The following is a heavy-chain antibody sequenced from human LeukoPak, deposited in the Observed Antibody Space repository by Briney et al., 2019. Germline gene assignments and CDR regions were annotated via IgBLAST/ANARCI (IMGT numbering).Heavy chain of an antibody. J-gene: IGHJ4*02. CDR3: ARGRDGYNSLDY. CDR1: GYTFTTYS. Sequence: ASVKVSCKASGYTFTTYSMHWVRQAPGQGLEWMGIINPSGGSTSYAQKFQGRVTMTRDMSTSTVYMGLSSLRSEDTAVYYCARGRDGYNSLDYWGQGTLVTVSS. V-gene: IGHV1-46*03. D-gene: IGHD5-24*01. CDR2: INPSGGST.